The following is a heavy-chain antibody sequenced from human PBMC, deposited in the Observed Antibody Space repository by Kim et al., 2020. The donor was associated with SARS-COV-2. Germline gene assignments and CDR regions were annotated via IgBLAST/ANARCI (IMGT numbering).Heavy chain of an antibody. Sequence: SYNPSLTSRVPISGDTSTNQFSWKLSSVTAADTAVYYCARLVAWGSYFDYWGQGTLVTVSS. D-gene: IGHD3-16*01. V-gene: IGHV4-39*01. J-gene: IGHJ4*02. CDR3: ARLVAWGSYFDY.